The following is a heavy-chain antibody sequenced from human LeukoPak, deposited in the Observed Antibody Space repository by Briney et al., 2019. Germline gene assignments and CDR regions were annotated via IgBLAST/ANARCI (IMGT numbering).Heavy chain of an antibody. D-gene: IGHD2-2*01. CDR1: GFTFSSYA. J-gene: IGHJ4*02. CDR2: ISGSGGST. V-gene: IGHV3-23*01. CDR3: AKDLVVVPAANFDY. Sequence: GGSLRLSCAASGFTFSSYAMSWVRQAPGKGLEWVSAISGSGGSTYYADSVKGRFTISRGNSKTTLYLQMNSLRAEDTAVYYCAKDLVVVPAANFDYWGQGTLVTVSS.